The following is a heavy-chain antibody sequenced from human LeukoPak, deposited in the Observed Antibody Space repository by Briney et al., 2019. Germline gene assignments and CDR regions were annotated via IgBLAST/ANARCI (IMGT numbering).Heavy chain of an antibody. D-gene: IGHD6-19*01. CDR3: VNQISGWVY. Sequence: TGGSLRLPCSASGFTFRSLAMHWVRQAPGKGLEYVSAINSNGGRTYYADSVKGRFTISRDNSKNTLYLQMSSLRPEDTAVYYCVNQISGWVYWGQGTLVTVSS. J-gene: IGHJ4*02. V-gene: IGHV3-64D*06. CDR1: GFTFRSLA. CDR2: INSNGGRT.